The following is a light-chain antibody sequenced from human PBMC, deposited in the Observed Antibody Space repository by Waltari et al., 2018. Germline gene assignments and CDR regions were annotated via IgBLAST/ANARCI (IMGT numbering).Light chain of an antibody. CDR1: YSNIGSRA. V-gene: IGLV1-40*01. Sequence: QSKLTQPPSVSGAPGQTVTISCTGAYSNIGSRAVNWYLQLPGAAPRCLIYRSDMRTSGVPDRFSGSKSGTSASLAISGLQAEDGADYYCQSYDISLNGYVFGTGTRVTVL. CDR3: QSYDISLNGYV. J-gene: IGLJ1*01. CDR2: RSD.